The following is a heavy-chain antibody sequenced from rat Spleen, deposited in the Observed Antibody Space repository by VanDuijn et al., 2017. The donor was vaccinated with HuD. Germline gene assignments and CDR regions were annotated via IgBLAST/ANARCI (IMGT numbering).Heavy chain of an antibody. CDR3: AREGSYGYRFDY. Sequence: QVQLKESGPGLVQPSQTLSLTCTVSGLSLTSNSVSWIRQPPGKGLEWMGVIWTGGSTAYNSLLKSRLSISRDTSKSQVFLKMNSLQTEDTATYYCAREGSYGYRFDYWGQGVMVTVSS. CDR1: GLSLTSNS. D-gene: IGHD1-7*01. CDR2: IWTGGST. J-gene: IGHJ2*01. V-gene: IGHV2-47*01.